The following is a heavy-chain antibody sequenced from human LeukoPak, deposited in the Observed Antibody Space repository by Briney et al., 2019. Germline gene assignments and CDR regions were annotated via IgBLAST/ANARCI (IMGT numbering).Heavy chain of an antibody. CDR3: AKELDTMFFDY. Sequence: GGSLRLSCATSGFTFDRYTIHWVRQAPGKGLEWVSVAGWAGGTTLYSDSVRGRFTISRDSGRKSVYLQMRSLTTDDTAFYFCAKELDTMFFDYWGQGALVTVS. D-gene: IGHD3-10*02. CDR2: AGWAGGTT. V-gene: IGHV3-43*01. J-gene: IGHJ4*02. CDR1: GFTFDRYT.